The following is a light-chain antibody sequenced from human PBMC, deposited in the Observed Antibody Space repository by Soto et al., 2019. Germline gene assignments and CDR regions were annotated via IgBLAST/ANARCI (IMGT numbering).Light chain of an antibody. J-gene: IGKJ1*01. CDR1: QSTSIW. Sequence: DIQMTQSPSTLSASVGDRVTITCRASQSTSIWLAWYQQKPGKAPKILIYKASSLESGVPSRFSGSGSGTEFTLTISSLQPDDFATYYCQQYSTYTPRTFGQGTKV. CDR3: QQYSTYTPRT. V-gene: IGKV1-5*03. CDR2: KAS.